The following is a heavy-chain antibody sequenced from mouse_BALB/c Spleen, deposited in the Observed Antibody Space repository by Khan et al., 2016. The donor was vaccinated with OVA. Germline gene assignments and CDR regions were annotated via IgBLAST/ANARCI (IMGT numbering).Heavy chain of an antibody. J-gene: IGHJ2*01. D-gene: IGHD1-1*01. CDR2: INPSTGYT. CDR1: GYTFINYW. Sequence: QVQLQQSGAELAKPGASVKMSCKASGYTFINYWILWIKQRPGQGLEWIGYINPSTGYTEYNQTFKDKATLTADKSSRTAYMQLSSLTSEDSTGYYCARRGLRWDFDYWGQGTTLTVSS. V-gene: IGHV1-7*01. CDR3: ARRGLRWDFDY.